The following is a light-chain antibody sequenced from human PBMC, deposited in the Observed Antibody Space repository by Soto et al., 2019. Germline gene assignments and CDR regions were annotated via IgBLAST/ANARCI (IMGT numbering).Light chain of an antibody. CDR3: QQSYSTPMYT. V-gene: IGKV1-39*01. CDR1: QSISNY. CDR2: AAS. Sequence: DIQMTQSPSSLSASVRDRVTITCRASQSISNYLNWYQHKPGKAPKLLFYAASRLQSGVPSRFSGSGSGTDFTLTISSLQPEDFATYFCQQSYSTPMYTFGQGTKLEIK. J-gene: IGKJ2*01.